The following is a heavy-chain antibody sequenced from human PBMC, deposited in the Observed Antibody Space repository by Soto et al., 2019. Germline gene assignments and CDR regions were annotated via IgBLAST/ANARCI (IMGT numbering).Heavy chain of an antibody. J-gene: IGHJ5*02. V-gene: IGHV1-69*13. D-gene: IGHD2-2*02. CDR2: IIPIFGTA. CDR1: GGTFSSYA. Sequence: ASVKVSCKASGGTFSSYAISWVRQAPGQGLEWMGGIIPIFGTANYAQKFQGRVTITADESTSTAYMELSSLRSEDTAVYYCAREASPAIHWFDPWGQGTLVTVSS. CDR3: AREASPAIHWFDP.